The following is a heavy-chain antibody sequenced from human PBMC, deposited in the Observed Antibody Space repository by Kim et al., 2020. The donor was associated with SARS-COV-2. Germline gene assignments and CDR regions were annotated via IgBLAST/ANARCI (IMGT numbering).Heavy chain of an antibody. CDR2: ISYDGSNK. CDR1: GFTFSSYG. CDR3: AKEYSSSWSSYYYYGMDV. Sequence: GGSLRLSCAASGFTFSSYGMHWVRQAPGKGLEWVAVISYDGSNKYYADSVKGRFTISRDNSKNTLYLQMNSLRAEDTAVYYRAKEYSSSWSSYYYYGMDVWGQGTTVTVSS. V-gene: IGHV3-30*18. J-gene: IGHJ6*02. D-gene: IGHD6-13*01.